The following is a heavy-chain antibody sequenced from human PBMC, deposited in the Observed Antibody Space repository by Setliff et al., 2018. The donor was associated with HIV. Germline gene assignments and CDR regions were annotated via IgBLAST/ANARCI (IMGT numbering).Heavy chain of an antibody. CDR2: INQDGSVT. D-gene: IGHD2-21*02. CDR3: ASAGGGNSGTRWFDY. CDR1: GFTFSTYW. J-gene: IGHJ4*02. Sequence: GGSLRLSCVASGFTFSTYWMSWVRQAPGKGLEFVATINQDGSVTNYVDSVKGRFTVSRDNAKNSLYLHMNNLRAEDTAVYYCASAGGGNSGTRWFDYWGQGALVTVSS. V-gene: IGHV3-7*01.